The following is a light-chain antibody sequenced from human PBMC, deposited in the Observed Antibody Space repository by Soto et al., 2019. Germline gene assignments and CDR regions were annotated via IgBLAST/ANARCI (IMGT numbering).Light chain of an antibody. Sequence: DIQLTQSPSILSASVGDRVIITCRASQGISTYLAWFQQNPGEAPKLLIYGASTLQSGIPSRFSGSGSGTEFTLTINSLQPEDFATYYCQQFRSYPLTFGGGTKVEIK. CDR1: QGISTY. J-gene: IGKJ4*01. V-gene: IGKV1-9*01. CDR2: GAS. CDR3: QQFRSYPLT.